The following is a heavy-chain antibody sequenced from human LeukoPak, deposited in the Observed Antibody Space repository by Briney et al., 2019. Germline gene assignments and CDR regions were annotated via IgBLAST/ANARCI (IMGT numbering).Heavy chain of an antibody. CDR3: ARGKWEPLDY. CDR2: IRSKTHNYAT. Sequence: GGSLRLSCAASGFTFSGSAMHWVRQTSGKGLEWVGYIRSKTHNYATLYAASVKGRFTISRDNAKNSLYLQMNSLRAEDTAVYYCARGKWEPLDYWGQGTLVTVSS. CDR1: GFTFSGSA. J-gene: IGHJ4*02. V-gene: IGHV3-73*01. D-gene: IGHD1-26*01.